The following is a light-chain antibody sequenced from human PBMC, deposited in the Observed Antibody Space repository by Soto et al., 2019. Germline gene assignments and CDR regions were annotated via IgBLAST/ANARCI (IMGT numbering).Light chain of an antibody. V-gene: IGLV1-40*01. J-gene: IGLJ2*01. CDR3: QSYDNSLSGVV. CDR1: SSNIGAGYD. Sequence: QSVLTQPPSVSGAPGQSVTISCTGSSSNIGAGYDVHWYQQLPGTAPKLLIYVNSNRPSGVPDRFSGSKSGTSASLAVTGLQAEDEADYYCQSYDNSLSGVVFGAGTQLTVL. CDR2: VNS.